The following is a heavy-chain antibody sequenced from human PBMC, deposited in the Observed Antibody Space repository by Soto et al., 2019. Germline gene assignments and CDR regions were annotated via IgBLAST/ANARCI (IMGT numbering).Heavy chain of an antibody. CDR3: AKRGYYGSGSSNYYYYMDV. Sequence: GGSLRLSCAASGFTFSSYAMSWVRQAPGKGLEWVSAISGSGGSTYYADSVKGRFTISRDNSKNTLYLQMNSLRAEDTAVYYCAKRGYYGSGSSNYYYYMDVWGKGTTVTVSS. V-gene: IGHV3-23*01. J-gene: IGHJ6*03. CDR1: GFTFSSYA. CDR2: ISGSGGST. D-gene: IGHD3-10*01.